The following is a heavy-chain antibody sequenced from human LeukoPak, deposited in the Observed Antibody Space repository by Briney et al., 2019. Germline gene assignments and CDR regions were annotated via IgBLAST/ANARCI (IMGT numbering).Heavy chain of an antibody. J-gene: IGHJ3*02. CDR2: IYTGGST. CDR1: GFTFSAYW. D-gene: IGHD7-27*01. V-gene: IGHV3-53*01. Sequence: GRSLRLSCAASGFTFSAYWMHWVRQVPGKGLVWVSIIYTGGSTYYAHSVKGRFTISRDNSKNTVYLQMNSLRAEDTAVYFCARDLGTNDAFDIWGQGTLVTVSS. CDR3: ARDLGTNDAFDI.